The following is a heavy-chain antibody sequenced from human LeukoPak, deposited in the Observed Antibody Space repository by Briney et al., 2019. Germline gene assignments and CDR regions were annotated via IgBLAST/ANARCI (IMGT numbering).Heavy chain of an antibody. CDR2: IYTSGST. D-gene: IGHD6-13*01. Sequence: PSETLSLTCAVSGYSISSSYYWSWIRQPAGKGLEWIGRIYTSGSTNYNPSLKSRVTMSVDTSKNQFSLKLSSVTAADTAVYYCARGISSSWYGFDYWGQGTLVTVSS. J-gene: IGHJ4*02. CDR1: GYSISSSYY. CDR3: ARGISSSWYGFDY. V-gene: IGHV4-4*07.